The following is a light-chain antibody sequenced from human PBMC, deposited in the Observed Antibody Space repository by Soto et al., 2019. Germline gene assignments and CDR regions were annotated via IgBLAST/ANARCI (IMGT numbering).Light chain of an antibody. J-gene: IGKJ2*01. Sequence: EIVLTQSPGTLSLSPGERATLSCRASQSVSSSYLAWYQQKPGQAPRLLIYGASSRATGIPDRFGGSGSGTDFTLTISRLEPEDFAMYYCQQYGSSPYTFGQGTKVDIK. V-gene: IGKV3-20*01. CDR3: QQYGSSPYT. CDR1: QSVSSSY. CDR2: GAS.